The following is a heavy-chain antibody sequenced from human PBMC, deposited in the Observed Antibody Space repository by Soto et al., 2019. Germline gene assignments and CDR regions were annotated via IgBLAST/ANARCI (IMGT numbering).Heavy chain of an antibody. J-gene: IGHJ5*02. Sequence: QVQLVESGGGVVQPGRSLRLSCAASGFTFSSYGIHWVRQAPGKGLEWVAVISYDGSNKYYADSVKGRFTISRDNSKNTLYLQMNSLRAEDTAVYYCAKDRTVDYYESSGYYYGDNWFDPWGQGTLVTVSS. V-gene: IGHV3-30*18. D-gene: IGHD3-22*01. CDR3: AKDRTVDYYESSGYYYGDNWFDP. CDR2: ISYDGSNK. CDR1: GFTFSSYG.